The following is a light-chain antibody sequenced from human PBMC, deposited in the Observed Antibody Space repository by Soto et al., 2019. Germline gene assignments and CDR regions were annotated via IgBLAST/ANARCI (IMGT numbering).Light chain of an antibody. J-gene: IGLJ1*01. CDR2: EVY. Sequence: QSALTQPASVSGSPGQSITISCTGTNSDVGGYDRVSWYQHHPGKAPKLLIFEVYNRPSGISDRFSGSKSGDTASLTISGLQAEDEADYFCKSYAGSNTYVFGSGTKLTVL. CDR3: KSYAGSNTYV. CDR1: NSDVGGYDR. V-gene: IGLV2-14*01.